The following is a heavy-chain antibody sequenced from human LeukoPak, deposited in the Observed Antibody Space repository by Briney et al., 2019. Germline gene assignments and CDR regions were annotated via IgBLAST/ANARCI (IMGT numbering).Heavy chain of an antibody. CDR2: IYYSGST. V-gene: IGHV4-59*01. CDR1: GGSISSSY. D-gene: IGHD6-19*01. CDR3: AKFRSGWYYFDY. J-gene: IGHJ4*02. Sequence: PSETLSLTCTVFGGSISSSYWSWIRQPPGKGLEWIAYIYYSGSTNYNPSLKSRVTISVDTSKNQFSLKLSSVTAADTAVYYCAKFRSGWYYFDYWGQGTLVTVSS.